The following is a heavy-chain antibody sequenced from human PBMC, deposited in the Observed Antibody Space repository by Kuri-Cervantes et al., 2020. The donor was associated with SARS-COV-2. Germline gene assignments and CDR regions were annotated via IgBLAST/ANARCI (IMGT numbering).Heavy chain of an antibody. Sequence: GESLKISCAASGFTVSSNYMSWVRQAPGKGLEWVSVIYSGGSTYYADSVKGRFTISRDNSKNTLYLQMSSLRTEDTAVYYCARDRRVGASRPTHFDYWGQGTLVTVSS. J-gene: IGHJ4*02. CDR3: ARDRRVGASRPTHFDY. CDR2: IYSGGST. V-gene: IGHV3-66*02. D-gene: IGHD1-26*01. CDR1: GFTVSSNY.